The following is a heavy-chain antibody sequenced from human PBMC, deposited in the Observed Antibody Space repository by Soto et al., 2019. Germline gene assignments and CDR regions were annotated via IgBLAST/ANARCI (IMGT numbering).Heavy chain of an antibody. CDR1: GGSISSGGYS. J-gene: IGHJ4*02. CDR3: ATGDFWSGSPKL. V-gene: IGHV4-30-2*01. CDR2: IYHTGTT. D-gene: IGHD3-3*01. Sequence: QLQLQESGSGQVKPSQTLSLTCTVSGGSISSGGYSWSWIRQPPGKGLEWIGYIYHTGTTYYNPSLRSLVTIAVDGSKNQFSLKLTSVTAADTAVYYWATGDFWSGSPKLWGQGTLVTVSS.